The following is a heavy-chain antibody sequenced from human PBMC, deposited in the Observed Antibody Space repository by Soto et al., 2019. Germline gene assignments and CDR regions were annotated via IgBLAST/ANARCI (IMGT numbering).Heavy chain of an antibody. CDR2: IIPIFGTA. J-gene: IGHJ6*02. D-gene: IGHD3-10*01. CDR3: ARTIGSGRGCYYYGMDV. CDR1: GGTFSSYA. V-gene: IGHV1-69*01. Sequence: QVQLVQSGAEVKKPGSSVKVSCKASGGTFSSYAISWVRQAPGQGLEWMGGIIPIFGTANYAQKFQGRVMITADESTSTAYMELSSLRSEDTAVYYCARTIGSGRGCYYYGMDVWGQGTTVTVSS.